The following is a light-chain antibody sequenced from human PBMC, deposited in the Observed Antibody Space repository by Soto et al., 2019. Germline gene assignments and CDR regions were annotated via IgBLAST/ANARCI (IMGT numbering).Light chain of an antibody. CDR2: DAS. Sequence: DIQMTQSPSTLSASVVDRVVITCRASQSITTWLAWYQQKPGKAPKLLIYDASSLESGIPSRFSGSGSGTEFTLTISSLQPDDFATYYCQQYNDYWTFGQGTKVDIK. J-gene: IGKJ1*01. CDR1: QSITTW. CDR3: QQYNDYWT. V-gene: IGKV1-5*01.